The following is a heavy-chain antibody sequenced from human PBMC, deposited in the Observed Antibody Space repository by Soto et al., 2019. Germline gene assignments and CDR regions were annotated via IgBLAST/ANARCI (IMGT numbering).Heavy chain of an antibody. CDR1: GLTFSNYA. Sequence: GGSLRLSCAASGLTFSNYAMSWVRQAPGKGLEWVSGISGGGGSTYYADSVKGRFTISRDNSKNTLYLQMNSLRAEDTAAYYCARVRGLSARPLLDFWGQGTLVTVSS. D-gene: IGHD6-6*01. V-gene: IGHV3-23*01. CDR2: ISGGGGST. CDR3: ARVRGLSARPLLDF. J-gene: IGHJ4*02.